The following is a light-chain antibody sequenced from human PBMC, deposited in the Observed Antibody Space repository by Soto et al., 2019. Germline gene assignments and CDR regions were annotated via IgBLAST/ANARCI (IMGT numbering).Light chain of an antibody. CDR3: SSNGGSNNYV. V-gene: IGLV2-8*01. Sequence: QSALTQPPSASGSPGQSVTISCTGTSSDVGRSIYVSWYQQHPGKAPKIIMYEVSKRPSGVPDRFSGSKSGNTASLTVSGLQAEDEADYYCSSNGGSNNYVFGTGTQLTVL. J-gene: IGLJ1*01. CDR1: SSDVGRSIY. CDR2: EVS.